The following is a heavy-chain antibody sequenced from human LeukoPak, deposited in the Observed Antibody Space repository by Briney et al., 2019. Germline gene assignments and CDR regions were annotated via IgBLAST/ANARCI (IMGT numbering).Heavy chain of an antibody. Sequence: GGSLGLSCEASGFTLSGFSRTGFRKAPGKGLNWASSISSSSSYIYYADSVKGRFTISRDNAKNSLYLQMNSLRAEDTAVYYRAREYSSGWLWLDYWGQGTLDTVSS. V-gene: IGHV3-21*01. J-gene: IGHJ4*02. CDR1: GFTLSGFS. CDR2: ISSSSSYI. D-gene: IGHD6-19*01. CDR3: AREYSSGWLWLDY.